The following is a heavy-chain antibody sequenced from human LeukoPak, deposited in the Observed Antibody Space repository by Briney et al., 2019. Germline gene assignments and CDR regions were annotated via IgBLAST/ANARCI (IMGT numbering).Heavy chain of an antibody. CDR2: INHSGST. CDR1: GGSFSGYY. D-gene: IGHD6-19*01. J-gene: IGHJ1*01. Sequence: SETLSLTCAVYGGSFSGYYWSWIRQAPGKGLEWIRGINHSGSTNYNPSLKSRVTISVDTSKNQFSLKLSSVTAADTAVYYCARTAGYSSGWYFGHFQHWGQGTLVTVSS. CDR3: ARTAGYSSGWYFGHFQH. V-gene: IGHV4-34*01.